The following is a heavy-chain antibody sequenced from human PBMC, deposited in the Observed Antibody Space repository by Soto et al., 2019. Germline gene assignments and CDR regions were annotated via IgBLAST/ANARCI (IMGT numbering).Heavy chain of an antibody. Sequence: GGSLRLSCAASGFSFNSYGVHWVRQAPGKGLEGVAVISYDGSNKYYADSVKGRFTISRDNSKNPLYLQMNSLSAEDTAVYYCAKEFLDIVVVVAAIGAFDIWGQGTMVTVSS. J-gene: IGHJ3*02. CDR3: AKEFLDIVVVVAAIGAFDI. CDR2: ISYDGSNK. V-gene: IGHV3-30*18. CDR1: GFSFNSYG. D-gene: IGHD2-15*01.